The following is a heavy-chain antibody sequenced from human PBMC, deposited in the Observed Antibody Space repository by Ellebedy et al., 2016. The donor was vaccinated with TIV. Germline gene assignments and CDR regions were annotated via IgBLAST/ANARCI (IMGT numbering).Heavy chain of an antibody. J-gene: IGHJ4*02. CDR1: GFTFSSYS. CDR3: ARGPPYGELSLSLDY. V-gene: IGHV3-21*01. Sequence: GESLKISCAVSGFTFSSYSMNWVRQAPGKGLEWVSSISDSSIYKYYADSVKGRFTISRDNAKNSLYLQMNSLRAEDTAVYYCARGPPYGELSLSLDYWGQGTLVTVSS. D-gene: IGHD3-16*02. CDR2: ISDSSIYK.